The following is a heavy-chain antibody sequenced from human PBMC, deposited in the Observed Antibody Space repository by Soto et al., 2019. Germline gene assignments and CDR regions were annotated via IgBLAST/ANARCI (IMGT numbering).Heavy chain of an antibody. CDR2: IKHRGRT. D-gene: IGHD2-2*01. Sequence: PSETVSLACGCYGGSFSGDYWSWMRHPPGNGMEWLGEIKHRGRTNYNPSLKSRVPISVATSTNQFSMKLSSVTAADTAVYSCAREGYCSSTSCYPRHVGMAVWGQGTTVT. V-gene: IGHV4-34*01. J-gene: IGHJ6*02. CDR3: AREGYCSSTSCYPRHVGMAV. CDR1: GGSFSGDY.